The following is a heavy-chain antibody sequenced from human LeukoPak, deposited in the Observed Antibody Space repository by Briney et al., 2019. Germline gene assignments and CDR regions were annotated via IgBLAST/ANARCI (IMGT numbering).Heavy chain of an antibody. CDR3: RYGSSSGDY. D-gene: IGHD6-6*01. CDR1: GFTFTTYG. J-gene: IGHJ4*02. CDR2: ISSSGGST. Sequence: GGSLRLSCAATGFTFTTYGMSWVRQAPGKGLEWVSSISSSGGSTYYADSVKGRFTISRDNAKNALSLQMNSLRAEDTAVYYCRYGSSSGDYWGQGTLVTVSS. V-gene: IGHV3-23*01.